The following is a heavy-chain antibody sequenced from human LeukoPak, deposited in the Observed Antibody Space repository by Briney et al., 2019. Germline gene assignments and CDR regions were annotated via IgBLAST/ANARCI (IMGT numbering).Heavy chain of an antibody. D-gene: IGHD3-10*02. V-gene: IGHV3-48*03. Sequence: GSLRLSCAASGFTFSSYEMNWVRQAPGKGLEWVSYISTTGSSIYYADSVKGRFTISRDNAKNSLYLQMNSLRAEDTAVYYCAELGITMIGGVWGKGTTVTISS. CDR1: GFTFSSYE. J-gene: IGHJ6*04. CDR2: ISTTGSSI. CDR3: AELGITMIGGV.